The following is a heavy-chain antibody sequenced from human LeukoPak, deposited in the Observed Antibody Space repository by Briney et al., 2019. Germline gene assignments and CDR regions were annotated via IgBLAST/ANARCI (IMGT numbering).Heavy chain of an antibody. CDR1: GYIFSSYA. Sequence: ASVKVSCKASGYIFSSYAISWVRQAPGQGLEWMGWISAYNGNANYAQKLQGRITMTTDTSTSTAYMELRSLRSDDTAVYYCARDRRQWLANPSDYWGQGTLVTVSS. J-gene: IGHJ4*02. D-gene: IGHD6-19*01. V-gene: IGHV1-18*01. CDR3: ARDRRQWLANPSDY. CDR2: ISAYNGNA.